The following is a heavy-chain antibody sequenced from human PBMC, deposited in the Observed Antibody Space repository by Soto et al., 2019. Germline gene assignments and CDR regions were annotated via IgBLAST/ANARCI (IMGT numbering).Heavy chain of an antibody. CDR1: GGTFSSYA. Sequence: QVQLVQSGAEVKKPGSSVKVSCKASGGTFSSYAISWVRQAPGQGLEWMGGIIPIFGTANYAQKFQGRVTITADKSTSTAYMELSSLRSEDTAVYYCARDPSNEDYYDSSGTTDYLGQGTLVTVSS. CDR2: IIPIFGTA. D-gene: IGHD3-22*01. V-gene: IGHV1-69*06. CDR3: ARDPSNEDYYDSSGTTDY. J-gene: IGHJ4*02.